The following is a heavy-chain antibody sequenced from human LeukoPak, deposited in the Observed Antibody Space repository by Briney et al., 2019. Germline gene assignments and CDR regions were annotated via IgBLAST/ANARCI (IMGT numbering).Heavy chain of an antibody. CDR2: IYSGGST. Sequence: GGSLSLSCAASGFIVSGIYMSWVRQAPGKGLEWVSVIYSGGSTYYADSVKGRFTFSRDNSKNTLYLQMNSLRAEDTAVYYCAQVRGNLDYWGQGTLVTVSS. CDR3: AQVRGNLDY. CDR1: GFIVSGIY. D-gene: IGHD3-10*01. V-gene: IGHV3-53*01. J-gene: IGHJ4*02.